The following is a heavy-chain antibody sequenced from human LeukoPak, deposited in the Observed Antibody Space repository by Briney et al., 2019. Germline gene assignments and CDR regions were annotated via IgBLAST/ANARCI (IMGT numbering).Heavy chain of an antibody. D-gene: IGHD6-19*01. Sequence: PSETLSLTCTVSGGSISSSSYYWGWIRQPPGKGLEWIGSIYYSGSTYYNPSLKSRVTISVDTSKNQFSLKLSSVTAADTAVYYCASLPQLLALIGFDYWGQGTLVTVSS. V-gene: IGHV4-39*01. CDR1: GGSISSSSYY. J-gene: IGHJ4*02. CDR3: ASLPQLLALIGFDY. CDR2: IYYSGST.